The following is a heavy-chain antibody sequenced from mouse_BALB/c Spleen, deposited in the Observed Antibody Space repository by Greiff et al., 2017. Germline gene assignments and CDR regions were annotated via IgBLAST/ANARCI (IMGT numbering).Heavy chain of an antibody. CDR3: ASGVYAMDY. J-gene: IGHJ4*01. CDR2: ISSGSSTI. CDR1: GFTFSSFG. V-gene: IGHV5-17*02. Sequence: EVKLVESGGGLVQPGGSRKLSCAASGFTFSSFGMHWVRQAPEKGLEWVAYISSGSSTIYYADTVKGRFTLSRDNPKNTLFLQMTSLRSEDTAMYYCASGVYAMDYWGQGTSVTVSS.